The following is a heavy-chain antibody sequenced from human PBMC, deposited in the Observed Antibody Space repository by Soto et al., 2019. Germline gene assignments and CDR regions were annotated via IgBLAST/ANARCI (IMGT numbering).Heavy chain of an antibody. V-gene: IGHV1-18*01. J-gene: IGHJ6*03. CDR3: ARALFTRIPARPRYYYYYMDV. Sequence: QVQLVQSGAEVKKPGASVKVSCKASGYTFTSYGISWVRQAPGQGLEWMGWISAYNGNTNYAQKLQGRVTMTTDTSTSTAYMELRSLRSDDTAVYYCARALFTRIPARPRYYYYYMDVWGKGSTVTVSS. CDR2: ISAYNGNT. CDR1: GYTFTSYG. D-gene: IGHD6-6*01.